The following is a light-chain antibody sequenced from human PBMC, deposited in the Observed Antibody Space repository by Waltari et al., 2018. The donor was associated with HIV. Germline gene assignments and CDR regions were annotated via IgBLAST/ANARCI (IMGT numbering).Light chain of an antibody. V-gene: IGKV1-33*01. CDR2: DAS. Sequence: DIQMTQSPSSLSASVGDRVTITCQASQDISNYLNWYQQKPGKAPKLLIYDASTLETGVPSRFSASGSGTHFTFTISSLQPEDIATYYCPQYDYLPNLTFGGGTKVEIK. J-gene: IGKJ4*01. CDR3: PQYDYLPNLT. CDR1: QDISNY.